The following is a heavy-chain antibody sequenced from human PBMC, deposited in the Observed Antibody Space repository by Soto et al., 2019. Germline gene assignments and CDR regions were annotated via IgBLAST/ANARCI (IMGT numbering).Heavy chain of an antibody. CDR1: GGSISSSNY. Sequence: PSATLSLTCTVSGGSISSSNYWGWIRQPPGKELEWIGSIHYSGSTYYNSSLKSRVTISVDTSRNQFSLKLSSVTDADTAVYYCARGERQQQRDYWGQGTLVTVS. CDR2: IHYSGST. D-gene: IGHD6-13*01. J-gene: IGHJ4*02. CDR3: ARGERQQQRDY. V-gene: IGHV4-39*07.